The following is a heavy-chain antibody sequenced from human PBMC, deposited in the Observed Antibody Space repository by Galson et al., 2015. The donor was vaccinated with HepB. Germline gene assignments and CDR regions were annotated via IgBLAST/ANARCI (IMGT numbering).Heavy chain of an antibody. CDR3: ANDYGDSFPDAFDI. Sequence: SLRLSCAASGFTLSSYGTHWVRQAPGKGLEWVAVISYDGSNKYYADSVKGRFTISRDNSKNTLYLQMNSLRAEDTAVYYCANDYGDSFPDAFDIWGQGTMVTVSS. D-gene: IGHD4-17*01. CDR2: ISYDGSNK. J-gene: IGHJ3*02. CDR1: GFTLSSYG. V-gene: IGHV3-30*18.